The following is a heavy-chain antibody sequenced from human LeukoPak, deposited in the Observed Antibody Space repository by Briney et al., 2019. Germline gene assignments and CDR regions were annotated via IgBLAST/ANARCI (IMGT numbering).Heavy chain of an antibody. Sequence: SETLSLTCTVSGGSISRYYWSWIRQPPGKGLEWIGYIYYSGSTNYNPSLKSRVTISVGTSKNQLSLKLSSVTAADTAVYYCARVKGYYDSSGYYRAHAFDIWGQGTMVTVSS. CDR2: IYYSGST. J-gene: IGHJ3*02. CDR1: GGSISRYY. CDR3: ARVKGYYDSSGYYRAHAFDI. V-gene: IGHV4-59*01. D-gene: IGHD3-22*01.